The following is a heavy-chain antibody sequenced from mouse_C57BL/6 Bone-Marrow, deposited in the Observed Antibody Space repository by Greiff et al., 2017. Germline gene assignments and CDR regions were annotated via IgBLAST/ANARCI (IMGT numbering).Heavy chain of an antibody. V-gene: IGHV1-53*01. Sequence: QVQLQQPGTELVKPGASVKLSCKASGYTFTSYWMHWVKQRPRQGLEWIGNINPSNGGTNYNEKFKSKATLTVDKSSSTAYMQLSSLTSEDSAVYYCARSTFITTVVDYWGQGTTLTVSS. J-gene: IGHJ2*01. CDR3: ARSTFITTVVDY. CDR1: GYTFTSYW. CDR2: INPSNGGT. D-gene: IGHD1-1*01.